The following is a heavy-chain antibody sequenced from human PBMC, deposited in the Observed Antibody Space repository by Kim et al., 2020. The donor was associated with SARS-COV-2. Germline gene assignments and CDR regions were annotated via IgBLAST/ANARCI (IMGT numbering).Heavy chain of an antibody. J-gene: IGHJ4*02. D-gene: IGHD4-17*01. V-gene: IGHV3-9*01. CDR1: GDTLDLDAYA. CDR3: AKADRPTEDYGDSTIGFDS. Sequence: GGSLRLSCVASGDTLDLDAYAMYWVRQTPGKGLEWVSGINWNGASLGYADSVQGRFTISRNNAKKSLYLQMNSLRTEDTALYYCAKADRPTEDYGDSTIGFDSWGRGTLVTVSS. CDR2: INWNGASL.